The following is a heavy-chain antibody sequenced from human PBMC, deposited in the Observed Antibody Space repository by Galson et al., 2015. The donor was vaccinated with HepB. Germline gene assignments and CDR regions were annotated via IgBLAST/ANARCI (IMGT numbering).Heavy chain of an antibody. CDR3: ASGNYSWAFDI. Sequence: SLRLSCAASTFIFSTYSMNWVRQAPGKGLECVSYISSSSSTIYYADSVKGRFTISRDNAKNSLYLQMNSLRVEDTAVYYCASGNYSWAFDIWGQGTMVTVSS. D-gene: IGHD2-15*01. CDR1: TFIFSTYS. CDR2: ISSSSSTI. J-gene: IGHJ3*02. V-gene: IGHV3-48*04.